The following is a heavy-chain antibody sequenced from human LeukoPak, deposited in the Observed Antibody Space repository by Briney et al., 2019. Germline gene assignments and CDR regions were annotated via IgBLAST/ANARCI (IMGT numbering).Heavy chain of an antibody. D-gene: IGHD1-26*01. V-gene: IGHV3-30*18. CDR1: GFTFSSYG. CDR3: AKVRSSRVGVPGVYYYSGLDV. CDR2: ISYDGSNK. J-gene: IGHJ6*02. Sequence: PGGSLRLSCAASGFTFSSYGMHWVRQAPGKGLEWVAVISYDGSNKYYADSVKGRFTVTRDNSKNTVYLQMNSLRTDDTGVYYCAKVRSSRVGVPGVYYYSGLDVWGQGTTVTVSS.